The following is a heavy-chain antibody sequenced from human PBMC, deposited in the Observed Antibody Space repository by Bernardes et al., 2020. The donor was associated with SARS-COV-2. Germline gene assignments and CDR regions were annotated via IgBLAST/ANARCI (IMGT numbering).Heavy chain of an antibody. V-gene: IGHV1-2*06. D-gene: IGHD1-1*01. CDR3: ARGEGFPGYDHYGLDV. J-gene: IGHJ6*02. Sequence: ASVKVSCKASGYNFIAYYIHWVRQVPGQGLEWLGRINAHSGGSNYAQNFQDRATMTRDTSSSTVYMEMTGLTSDDTAVYYCARGEGFPGYDHYGLDVWGQGTTVSVSS. CDR2: INAHSGGS. CDR1: GYNFIAYY.